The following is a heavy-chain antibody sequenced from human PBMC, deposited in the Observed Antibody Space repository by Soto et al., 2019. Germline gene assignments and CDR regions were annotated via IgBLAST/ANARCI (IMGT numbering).Heavy chain of an antibody. CDR1: AGSISTYY. D-gene: IGHD4-17*01. Sequence: PSETLSLTCTVSAGSISTYYWSWIRQPAGKGLEWIGRIYTSGNTNYNPSLKGRVTMSVDMSKNQFSLKLSSVAAADTAVYYCARDDTGANGRAFAPWGQGTRVAVSS. J-gene: IGHJ5*02. V-gene: IGHV4-4*07. CDR2: IYTSGNT. CDR3: ARDDTGANGRAFAP.